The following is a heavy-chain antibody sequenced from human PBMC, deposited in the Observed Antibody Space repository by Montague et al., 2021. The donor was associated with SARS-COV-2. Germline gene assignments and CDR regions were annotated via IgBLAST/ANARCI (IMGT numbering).Heavy chain of an antibody. V-gene: IGHV3-48*03. J-gene: IGHJ4*02. Sequence: SLRLSFSASGFTFSSFNMNWFRRAATKGLKGLAYVCNADTATYHTASVKGRITISRDNAKNSLYLQMNSLRAEDTAAYYCARDSRSSGLPFYWGQGTLV. CDR1: GFTFSSFN. CDR3: ARDSRSSGLPFY. CDR2: VCNADTAT. D-gene: IGHD6-19*01.